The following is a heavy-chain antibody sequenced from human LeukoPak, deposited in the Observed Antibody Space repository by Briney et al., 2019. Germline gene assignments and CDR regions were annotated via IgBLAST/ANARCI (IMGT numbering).Heavy chain of an antibody. V-gene: IGHV3-73*01. CDR3: QAYCGGDCYP. J-gene: IGHJ5*02. CDR2: IRNKANSYAT. CDR1: GFTFSGSA. Sequence: HPGRSLKLSCAASGFTFSGSAMHWVRQASGKGLEWVGRIRNKANSYATAYAASVKGRFTISRDDSKNTAYLQMNSLKTEDTAVYYCQAYCGGDCYPWGQGILVTVSS. D-gene: IGHD2-21*02.